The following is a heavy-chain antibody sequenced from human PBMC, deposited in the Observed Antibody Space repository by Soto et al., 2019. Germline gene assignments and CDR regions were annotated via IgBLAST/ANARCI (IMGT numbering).Heavy chain of an antibody. CDR2: IYPGDSDT. J-gene: IGHJ6*03. CDR3: ARTPYSSSWYLEYYYMDV. D-gene: IGHD6-13*01. CDR1: GYSFTSYW. Sequence: GESLKISCKGSGYSFTSYWIGWVRQMPGKGLEWMGIIYPGDSDTRYSPSFQGQVTISADKSISTAYLQWSSLKASDTAMYYCARTPYSSSWYLEYYYMDVWGKGTTVPVSS. V-gene: IGHV5-51*01.